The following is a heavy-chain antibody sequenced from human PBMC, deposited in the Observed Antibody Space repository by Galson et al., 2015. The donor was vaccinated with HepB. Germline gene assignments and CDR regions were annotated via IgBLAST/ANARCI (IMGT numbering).Heavy chain of an antibody. CDR2: ISWDGGST. J-gene: IGHJ3*02. V-gene: IGHV3-43*01. Sequence: SLRLSCAASGFTFDDYTMHWVRQAPGKGLEWVSLISWDGGSTYYADSVKGRFTISRDNSKNSLYLQMNSLRTEDTALYYCAKDIGQYQLPGAFDIWGQGTMVTVSS. CDR3: AKDIGQYQLPGAFDI. D-gene: IGHD2-2*01. CDR1: GFTFDDYT.